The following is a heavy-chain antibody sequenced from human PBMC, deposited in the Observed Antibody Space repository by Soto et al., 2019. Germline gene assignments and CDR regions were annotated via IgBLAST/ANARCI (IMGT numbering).Heavy chain of an antibody. CDR2: IYHTGKT. Sequence: SETLSLTCIVSSVSITSDNWWSWVRQPPGKGLEWIGEIYHTGKTNYNPSPKSRATISVDKSKNQFSLNLSSVTAADTAVYYCARGVRNRYYYMDVWGK. CDR3: ARGVRNRYYYMDV. J-gene: IGHJ6*03. CDR1: SVSITSDNW. V-gene: IGHV4-4*02.